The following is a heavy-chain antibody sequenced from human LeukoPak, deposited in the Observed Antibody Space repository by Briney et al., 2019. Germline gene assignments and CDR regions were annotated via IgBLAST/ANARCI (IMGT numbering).Heavy chain of an antibody. D-gene: IGHD2-15*01. J-gene: IGHJ2*01. V-gene: IGHV4-59*01. CDR1: GVSISSSY. Sequence: KPSETLSLTCSVSGVSISSSYWSWIRQPPGKGLEWIGYISYRGTTKYNLSLKSRVTISVDTSKNQVSLNLSSVTAADTAVYYCARDPGSCSGGSCSFYWYFDLWGRGTLVTVSS. CDR2: ISYRGTT. CDR3: ARDPGSCSGGSCSFYWYFDL.